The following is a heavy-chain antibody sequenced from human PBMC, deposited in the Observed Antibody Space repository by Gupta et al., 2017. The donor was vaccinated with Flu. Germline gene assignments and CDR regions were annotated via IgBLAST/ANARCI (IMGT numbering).Heavy chain of an antibody. D-gene: IGHD3-3*01. V-gene: IGHV1-18*01. CDR2: ISAYNGNT. J-gene: IGHJ6*02. CDR3: ARKDVSSQFLEWLSPPHYYYYGMDV. Sequence: GLEWMGWISAYNGNTNYAQKLQGGVTMTTDTSTSTAYMELRSLRSDDTAVYYCARKDVSSQFLEWLSPPHYYYYGMDVWGQGTTVTVSS.